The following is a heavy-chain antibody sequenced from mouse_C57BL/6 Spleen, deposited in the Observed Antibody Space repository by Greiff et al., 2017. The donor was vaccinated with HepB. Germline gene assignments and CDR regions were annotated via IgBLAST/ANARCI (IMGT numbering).Heavy chain of an antibody. Sequence: VQLQQSGPELVKPGASVKIPCKASGYTFTDYNMDWVKQSHGKSLEWIGDINPNNGGTIYNQKFKGKATLTVDKSSSTAYMELRSLTSEDTAVYYGARSGYGSSYVAMDYWGQGTSVTVSS. CDR3: ARSGYGSSYVAMDY. CDR1: GYTFTDYN. D-gene: IGHD1-1*01. CDR2: INPNNGGT. V-gene: IGHV1-18*01. J-gene: IGHJ4*01.